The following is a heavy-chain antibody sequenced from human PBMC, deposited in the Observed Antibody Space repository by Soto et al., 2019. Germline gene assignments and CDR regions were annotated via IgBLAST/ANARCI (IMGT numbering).Heavy chain of an antibody. D-gene: IGHD7-27*01. CDR1: GFTFSSYW. V-gene: IGHV3-74*01. Sequence: PGGSLRLSCAASGFTFSSYWMHWVRQAPGKGLVWVSRINSDGSSTSYADSVKGRFTISRDNAKNTLYLQMNSLRAADTAVYYCARTKLGIGPWFDPWGQGTLVTVSS. CDR2: INSDGSST. CDR3: ARTKLGIGPWFDP. J-gene: IGHJ5*02.